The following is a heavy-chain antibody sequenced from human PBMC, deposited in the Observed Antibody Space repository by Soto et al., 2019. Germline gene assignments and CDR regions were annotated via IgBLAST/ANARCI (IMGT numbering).Heavy chain of an antibody. Sequence: ASVKVSCKASGYTFTSYAMHWVRQAPGQRLEWMGWINAGNGNTKYSQKFQGRVTITRDTSASTAYMELSSLRSEDTAVYYCARGQFLEDSSGYRPFDYWGQGTLATVSS. CDR2: INAGNGNT. J-gene: IGHJ4*02. D-gene: IGHD3-22*01. CDR1: GYTFTSYA. V-gene: IGHV1-3*01. CDR3: ARGQFLEDSSGYRPFDY.